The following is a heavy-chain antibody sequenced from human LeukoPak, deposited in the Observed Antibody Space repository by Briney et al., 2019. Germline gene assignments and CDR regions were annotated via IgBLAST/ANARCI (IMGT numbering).Heavy chain of an antibody. CDR2: INPNSGGT. D-gene: IGHD4-17*01. CDR1: GYTFTSYG. Sequence: ASVKVSCKASGYTFTSYGISWVRQAPGQGLEWMGRINPNSGGTKYAQKFQGRVTMTRDTSISTAYMELSRLRSDDTAVYYCARVSDYGDYVDYWGQGTLVTVSS. CDR3: ARVSDYGDYVDY. J-gene: IGHJ4*02. V-gene: IGHV1-2*06.